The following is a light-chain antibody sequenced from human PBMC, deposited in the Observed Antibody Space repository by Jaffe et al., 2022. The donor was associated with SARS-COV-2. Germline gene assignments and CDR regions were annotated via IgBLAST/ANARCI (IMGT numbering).Light chain of an antibody. CDR2: AAS. Sequence: AIRMTQSPSSFSASTGDRVTITCRASQGISSSLAWYQQKPGKAPKLLIYAASTLQSGVPSRFSGSGSGTDFTLTISCLQSEDYATYFCQQYYSYPYTFGQGTKLEI. CDR1: QGISSS. V-gene: IGKV1-8*01. J-gene: IGKJ2*01. CDR3: QQYYSYPYT.